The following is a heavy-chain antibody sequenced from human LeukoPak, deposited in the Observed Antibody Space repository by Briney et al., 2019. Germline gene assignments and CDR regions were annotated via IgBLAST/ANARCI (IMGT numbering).Heavy chain of an antibody. V-gene: IGHV3-74*01. CDR3: ASERDYGSDPLTYYYGMDV. CDR1: GFTFSSYW. CDR2: INSDGSST. Sequence: PGGSLRLSCAASGFTFSSYWMHWVRQAPGKGLVWVSRINSDGSSTSYADSVKGRFTISRDNAKNTLYLQMNSLRAEDTAVYYCASERDYGSDPLTYYYGMDVWGQGTTVTVSS. J-gene: IGHJ6*02. D-gene: IGHD3-10*01.